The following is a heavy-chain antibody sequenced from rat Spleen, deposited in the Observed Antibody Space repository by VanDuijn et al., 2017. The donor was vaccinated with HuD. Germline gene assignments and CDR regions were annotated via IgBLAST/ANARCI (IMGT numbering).Heavy chain of an antibody. CDR3: ARHGSSPYFDD. Sequence: EVQLVESGGGLVQPGNSLKLSCAASGFTFSDYAMAWVRQFPKKGLEWVATISYDGSSTYYRDSVKGRFTISRDNAKSTLYLQMDSLRSEDTATYYCARHGSSPYFDDWGQGVMVTVSS. D-gene: IGHD3-7*01. CDR2: ISYDGSST. V-gene: IGHV5-17*01. CDR1: GFTFSDYA. J-gene: IGHJ2*01.